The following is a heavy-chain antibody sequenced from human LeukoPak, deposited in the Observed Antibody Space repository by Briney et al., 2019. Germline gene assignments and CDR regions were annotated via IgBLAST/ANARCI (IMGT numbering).Heavy chain of an antibody. V-gene: IGHV4-59*01. CDR3: ARAARDYYDSSGLPDY. CDR2: IYYSGST. CDR1: GGSISSYY. J-gene: IGHJ4*02. D-gene: IGHD3-22*01. Sequence: PSETLSLTCTVSGGSISSYYWSWIRQPPGKGLEWIGYIYYSGSTNYNPSLKSRVTISVDTSKNQFFLKLSSVTAADTAVYYCARAARDYYDSSGLPDYWGQGTLVTVSS.